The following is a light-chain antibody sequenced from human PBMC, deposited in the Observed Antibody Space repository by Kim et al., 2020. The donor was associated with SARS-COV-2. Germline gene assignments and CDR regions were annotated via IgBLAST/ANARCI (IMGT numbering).Light chain of an antibody. J-gene: IGLJ1*01. V-gene: IGLV2-14*03. CDR3: TSYTSSSTFV. CDR2: YFS. Sequence: QSSSMCCTRTNGDVGGYNYVSWYQPHPGKAPKLILYYFSKWPSWVSNRFSGSKSGNTASLTISGLHAENEADYYCTSYTSSSTFVFGTETKSPS. CDR1: NGDVGGYNY.